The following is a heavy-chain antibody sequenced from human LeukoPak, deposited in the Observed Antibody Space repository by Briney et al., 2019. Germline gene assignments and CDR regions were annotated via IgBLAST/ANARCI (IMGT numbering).Heavy chain of an antibody. D-gene: IGHD6-13*01. Sequence: PSETLSLTCTVSGGSISSGDYYWSWIRQPPGKGLEWIGYIYYSGSTYYNPSLKSRVTMSVDTSKNQFSLKLSSVTAADTAVYCCARDRAGSFDYWGQGTLVTVSS. V-gene: IGHV4-30-4*01. CDR3: ARDRAGSFDY. CDR2: IYYSGST. J-gene: IGHJ4*02. CDR1: GGSISSGDYY.